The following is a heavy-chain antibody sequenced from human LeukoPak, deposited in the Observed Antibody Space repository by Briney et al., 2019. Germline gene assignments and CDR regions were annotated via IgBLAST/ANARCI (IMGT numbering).Heavy chain of an antibody. CDR1: GYTFTSYY. D-gene: IGHD4-11*01. Sequence: GASVKVSCKASGYTFTSYYIRWVRQAPGQGLEWMGWINPNSGGTNYAQKFQGRVTMTRDTSISTAYMELSRLTSDDTAVYYCAKDAIVRDYSNSDYWGQGTLVTVSS. CDR3: AKDAIVRDYSNSDY. V-gene: IGHV1-2*02. CDR2: INPNSGGT. J-gene: IGHJ4*02.